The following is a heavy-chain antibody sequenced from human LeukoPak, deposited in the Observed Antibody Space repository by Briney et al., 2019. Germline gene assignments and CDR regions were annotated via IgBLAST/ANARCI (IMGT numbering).Heavy chain of an antibody. V-gene: IGHV4-39*02. D-gene: IGHD6-25*01. CDR2: VYYGRSP. J-gene: IGHJ4*02. Sequence: SETLSLTCTVSGDSISRSTYYWAWIRQPPGRGLEWIGSVYYGRSPYFNPSLESRATISVDTSKNHFSLKMSSVTAADTAVYYCARSSGTGTFSYWGQGTLVTVSS. CDR1: GDSISRSTYY. CDR3: ARSSGTGTFSY.